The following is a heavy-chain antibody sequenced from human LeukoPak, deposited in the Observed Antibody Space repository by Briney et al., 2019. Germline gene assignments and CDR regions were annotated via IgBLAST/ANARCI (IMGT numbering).Heavy chain of an antibody. V-gene: IGHV4-38-2*02. CDR2: NNHSEST. J-gene: IGHJ4*02. D-gene: IGHD4-17*01. CDR3: ARQILRYGDYGTNSPFDY. CDR1: GYSISSGYY. Sequence: SETLSLTCTVSGYSISSGYYWGWTGQQPGKGLDWIGSNNHSESTYYNPSLKSRVTISVDTSKNQFSLKLSSVTAADTAVYYCARQILRYGDYGTNSPFDYWGQGTLVTVSS.